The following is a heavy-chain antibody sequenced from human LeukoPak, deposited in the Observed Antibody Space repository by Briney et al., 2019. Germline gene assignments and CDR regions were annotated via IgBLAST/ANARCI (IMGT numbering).Heavy chain of an antibody. J-gene: IGHJ4*02. V-gene: IGHV4-59*01. CDR3: ASRIAAASRAYYFDY. D-gene: IGHD6-13*01. Sequence: SETLSLTCTVSGGSISSYYWSWIRQPPGKGLEWIGYIYYSGSTNYNPSLKSRVTISVDTSKNQFSLKLSSVTAADTAVYYCASRIAAASRAYYFDYWGQGTLVTVSS. CDR2: IYYSGST. CDR1: GGSISSYY.